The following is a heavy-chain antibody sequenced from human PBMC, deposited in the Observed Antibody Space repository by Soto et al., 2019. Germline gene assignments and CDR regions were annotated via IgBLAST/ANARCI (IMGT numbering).Heavy chain of an antibody. CDR2: ITGSGAST. CDR3: AKEADYASGNPNDY. D-gene: IGHD3-10*01. CDR1: GFTFSSYA. Sequence: PGGSLRLSCAASGFTFSSYAMSWVRQAPGKGLEWVSSITGSGASTYYADSVKGRFTISRDNSKNTLYLQMNSLRAEDTAVYYCAKEADYASGNPNDYWGQGALVTVSS. V-gene: IGHV3-23*01. J-gene: IGHJ4*02.